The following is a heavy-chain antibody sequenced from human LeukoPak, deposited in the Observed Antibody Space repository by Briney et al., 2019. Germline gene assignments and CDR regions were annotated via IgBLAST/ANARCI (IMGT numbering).Heavy chain of an antibody. V-gene: IGHV3-23*01. D-gene: IGHD1-14*01. Sequence: GGSLRLSCAASGFTFSSYAMTWVRQAPGKGLEWVSSIVGSGAGTFYADSVKGRFTISGDNSKSTMYLQMNSLRADDTAVYYCAKGKAHDNLDWFDPWGQGDLVTVSS. CDR2: IVGSGAGT. J-gene: IGHJ5*02. CDR1: GFTFSSYA. CDR3: AKGKAHDNLDWFDP.